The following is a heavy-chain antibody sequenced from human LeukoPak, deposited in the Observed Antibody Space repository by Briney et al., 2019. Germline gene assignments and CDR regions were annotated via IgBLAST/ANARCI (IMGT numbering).Heavy chain of an antibody. CDR2: INHSGST. V-gene: IGHV4-34*01. J-gene: IGHJ4*02. CDR3: ARSPDY. Sequence: SETLSLTCDVYGGSFSGYYWSWIRQPPGKGLEWIGEINHSGSTNYNPSLKSRVTISVDTSKNQFSLKLSSVTAADTAVYYCARSPDYWGQGTLVTVSS. CDR1: GGSFSGYY.